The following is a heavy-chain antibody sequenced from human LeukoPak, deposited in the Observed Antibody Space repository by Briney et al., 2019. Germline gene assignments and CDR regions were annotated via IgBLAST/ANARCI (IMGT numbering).Heavy chain of an antibody. CDR1: GFTFNNYG. V-gene: IGHV3-23*01. CDR2: ISFSGDNT. D-gene: IGHD3-3*01. CDR3: AKDKGDFWSGHHY. J-gene: IGHJ4*02. Sequence: GGSLRLSCAASGFTFNNYGMTWVRQAPGKGLEWVSLISFSGDNTYYTDSVKGRFTISRDNSKDTLYLQMNSLRAEDTAVYYCAKDKGDFWSGHHYWGQGTLVTVSS.